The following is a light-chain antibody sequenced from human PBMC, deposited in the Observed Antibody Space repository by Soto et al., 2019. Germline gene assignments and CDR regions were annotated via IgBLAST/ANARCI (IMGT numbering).Light chain of an antibody. CDR1: SGSIASSY. CDR2: QNN. V-gene: IGLV6-57*04. J-gene: IGLJ2*01. CDR3: QSYDRSSPVV. Sequence: NFMLTQPHSVSESPGKTVTISCTRSSGSIASSYVQWFQQRPGSVPKILIYQNNERPSGVPGRFSGSIDSSSNSASLTISGLMTEDEADYYCQSYDRSSPVVFGGGTKLTVL.